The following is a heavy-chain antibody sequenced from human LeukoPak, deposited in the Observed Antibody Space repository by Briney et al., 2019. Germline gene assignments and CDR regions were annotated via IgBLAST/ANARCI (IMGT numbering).Heavy chain of an antibody. J-gene: IGHJ4*02. V-gene: IGHV1-2*02. D-gene: IGHD6-19*01. CDR3: ARDQGSSGWSDFDY. CDR1: GYTFTSYD. Sequence: ASVKVSCKASGYTFTSYDINWVRQAPGQGLEWMGWINPDSGDTKYAQKFQGRVTMTRDTSINTAFMELSSLIFDDTAVYYCARDQGSSGWSDFDYWGQGTLVTVSS. CDR2: INPDSGDT.